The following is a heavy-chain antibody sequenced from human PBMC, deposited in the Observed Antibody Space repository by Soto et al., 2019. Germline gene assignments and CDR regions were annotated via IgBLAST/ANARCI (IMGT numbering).Heavy chain of an antibody. CDR1: GFTFSSYS. CDR3: AREKGFDY. CDR2: IGSSSSYI. J-gene: IGHJ4*02. V-gene: IGHV3-21*01. Sequence: GSLRLSCAASGFTFSSYSMNWVRQAPGKGLEWVSSIGSSSSYIYYADSVKGRFTISRDNAKNSLYLQMNSLRAEDTAVYYCAREKGFDYWGQGTLVTVSS.